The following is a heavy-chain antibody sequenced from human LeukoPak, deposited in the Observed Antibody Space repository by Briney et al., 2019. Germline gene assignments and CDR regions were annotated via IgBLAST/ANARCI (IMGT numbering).Heavy chain of an antibody. CDR1: GFTFSSYA. CDR3: ARKDSGHNPFDF. Sequence: GGSLRLSCAASGFTFSSYAMSWVRQAPGKGLEWVSGISSSGFDTPYADSVKGRFTVSRDSSRNTLYLQMNSLRVEDTAIYYCARKDSGHNPFDFWGQGTLVTVSS. J-gene: IGHJ4*02. V-gene: IGHV3-23*01. D-gene: IGHD1-14*01. CDR2: ISSSGFDT.